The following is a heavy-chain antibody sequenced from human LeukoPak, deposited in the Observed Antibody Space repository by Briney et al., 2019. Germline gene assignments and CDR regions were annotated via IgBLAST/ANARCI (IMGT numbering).Heavy chain of an antibody. D-gene: IGHD1-26*01. Sequence: GGSLRLSCAASGFAASGFTFSTFGMHWVRQAPGKGLEWVAVIAYDGSNKQYADSVKGRFTISRDNSKNTLYLQMNSLRTEDTAVYYCAKDRCSGSYLQTGPCAHWGQGILVTVSS. J-gene: IGHJ4*02. V-gene: IGHV3-30*18. CDR2: IAYDGSNK. CDR3: AKDRCSGSYLQTGPCAH. CDR1: FAASGFTFSTFG.